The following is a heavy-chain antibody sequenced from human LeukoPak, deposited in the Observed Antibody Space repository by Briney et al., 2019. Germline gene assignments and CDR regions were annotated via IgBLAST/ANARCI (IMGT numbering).Heavy chain of an antibody. D-gene: IGHD4-17*01. CDR2: IYYSGST. J-gene: IGHJ3*02. V-gene: IGHV4-31*03. Sequence: PSETLSLTCTVSGGSISSGGYYWSWIRQHPGKGLEWIGYIYYSGSTYYNPSLKSRVTISVDTSKNQFSLKLSSVTAADTAVYYCARDRWYGDYDAFDIWGQGTMVTVSS. CDR3: ARDRWYGDYDAFDI. CDR1: GGSISSGGYY.